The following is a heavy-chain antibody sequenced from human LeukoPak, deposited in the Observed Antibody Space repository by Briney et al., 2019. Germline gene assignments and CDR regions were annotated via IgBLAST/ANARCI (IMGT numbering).Heavy chain of an antibody. CDR1: GFTFSSYG. J-gene: IGHJ3*02. V-gene: IGHV3-33*01. CDR3: ARVHWGNYYLNAFDI. D-gene: IGHD3-10*01. Sequence: GGSLRLSCAASGFTFSSYGMHRVRQAPGKGLEWVAVTWYDGSNKYYADSVKGRFTISRDNPKNTLYLQMNSLRVEDTAVYYCARVHWGNYYLNAFDIWGQGTMVTVSS. CDR2: TWYDGSNK.